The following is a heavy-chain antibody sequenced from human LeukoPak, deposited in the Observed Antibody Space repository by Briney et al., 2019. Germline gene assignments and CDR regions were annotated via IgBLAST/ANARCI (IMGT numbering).Heavy chain of an antibody. V-gene: IGHV4-34*01. CDR1: GGSFSGYY. J-gene: IGHJ6*04. D-gene: IGHD3-10*01. CDR3: ARDPAGVDV. CDR2: INHSGST. Sequence: SETLSLTCAVYGGSFSGYYWSWIRQPPGEGLEWIGEINHSGSTNYNPSLKGRVTISVDTSKNQFSLKLSSVTAADTAVYYCARDPAGVDVWGKGTTVTVSS.